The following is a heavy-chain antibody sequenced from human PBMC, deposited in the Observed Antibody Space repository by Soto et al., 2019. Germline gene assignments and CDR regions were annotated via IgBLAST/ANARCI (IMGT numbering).Heavy chain of an antibody. D-gene: IGHD3-22*01. V-gene: IGHV3-7*03. CDR1: GFTFSNYW. J-gene: IGHJ4*02. Sequence: GGSLRLSCAASGFTFSNYWMSWVRQAPGKGLEWVANIKQDGSEKYYVDSVKGRFTISRDNAKNSLYLQMNSLRAEDTAVYYCAKDRHRSGSPHPFDYWGQGTLVTVSS. CDR2: IKQDGSEK. CDR3: AKDRHRSGSPHPFDY.